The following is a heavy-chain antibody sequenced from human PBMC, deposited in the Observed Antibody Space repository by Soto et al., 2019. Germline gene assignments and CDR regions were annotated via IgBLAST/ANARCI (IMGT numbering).Heavy chain of an antibody. CDR2: IIPIFGTA. CDR1: GGTFSSYA. V-gene: IGHV1-69*06. J-gene: IGHJ6*02. D-gene: IGHD3-10*01. Sequence: GASVKVSCKASGGTFSSYAISWVRQAPGQGLEWMGGIIPIFGTANYAQKFQGRVTITADKSTSTAYMELSSLRSEDTAVYYCASYYGSGTDPYYYYYGMDVWGQGTTVTVSS. CDR3: ASYYGSGTDPYYYYYGMDV.